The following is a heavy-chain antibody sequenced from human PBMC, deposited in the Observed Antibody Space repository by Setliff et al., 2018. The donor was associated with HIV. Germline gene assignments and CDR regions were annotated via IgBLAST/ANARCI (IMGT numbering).Heavy chain of an antibody. CDR1: GYFISSGYY. CDR2: IDHSWST. CDR3: ARVRNDILTGYEVAGDY. D-gene: IGHD3-9*01. V-gene: IGHV4-38-2*01. J-gene: IGHJ4*02. Sequence: SETLSLTCGVSGYFISSGYYWAWIRQSPGKGLEWIGTIDHSWSTSYNPSLKSRVTISVDTSKNQFSLNLSSVTAADTAVYYCARVRNDILTGYEVAGDYWGQGTLVTVSS.